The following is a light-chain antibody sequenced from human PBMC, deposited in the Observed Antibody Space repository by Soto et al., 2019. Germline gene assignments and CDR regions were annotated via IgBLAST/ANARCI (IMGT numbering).Light chain of an antibody. Sequence: QSVLTQPPSASGTPGQSVTISCSGSTANIGTNTVNWFQHLPGSAPKLLIYTNDQRSSGVPDRFSGSRSGTSASLAISGLQSEDEADYYCATWDDSVYVFGTGTKVTVL. CDR1: TANIGTNT. V-gene: IGLV1-44*01. CDR3: ATWDDSVYV. J-gene: IGLJ1*01. CDR2: TND.